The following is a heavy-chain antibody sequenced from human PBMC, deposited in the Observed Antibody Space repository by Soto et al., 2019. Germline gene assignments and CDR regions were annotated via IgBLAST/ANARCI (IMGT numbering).Heavy chain of an antibody. CDR2: VYFSGRT. J-gene: IGHJ4*02. V-gene: IGHV4-59*12. CDR3: ARGRPTVTTYYFDY. CDR1: GGPISNYY. D-gene: IGHD4-17*01. Sequence: SETLSLTCTVSGGPISNYYWSWIRQPPGKGLEWIGYVYFSGRTNYNPSLKSRLTISVDTSKNQFSLKLSSVTAADTAVYYCARGRPTVTTYYFDYWGQGTLVTVSS.